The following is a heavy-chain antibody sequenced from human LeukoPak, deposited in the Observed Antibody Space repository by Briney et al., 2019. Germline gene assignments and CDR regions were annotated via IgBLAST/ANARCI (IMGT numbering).Heavy chain of an antibody. CDR3: AREGPDNWFDP. CDR2: IYYSGST. J-gene: IGHJ5*02. V-gene: IGHV4-59*01. CDR1: GGSISSYY. Sequence: SETLSLTCTVSGGSISSYYWNWIRQPPGKGLEWIGYIYYSGSTNYNPSLKSRVTISVDTSKNQFSLKLSSVTAADTAVYYCAREGPDNWFDPWGQGTLVTVSS.